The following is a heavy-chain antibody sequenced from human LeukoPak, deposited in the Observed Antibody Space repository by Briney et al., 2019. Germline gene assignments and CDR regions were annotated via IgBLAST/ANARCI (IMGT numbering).Heavy chain of an antibody. Sequence: GASVKVSCKAPGYTFTSYYMHWVRQAPGQGLEWMGIINPSGGSTSYAQKFQGRVTMTRDTSISTAYMELSRLRSDDTAVYYCARDRVVVVPAAIYYYYMDVWGKGTTVTVSS. CDR2: INPSGGST. CDR1: GYTFTSYY. J-gene: IGHJ6*03. CDR3: ARDRVVVVPAAIYYYYMDV. V-gene: IGHV1-46*01. D-gene: IGHD2-2*01.